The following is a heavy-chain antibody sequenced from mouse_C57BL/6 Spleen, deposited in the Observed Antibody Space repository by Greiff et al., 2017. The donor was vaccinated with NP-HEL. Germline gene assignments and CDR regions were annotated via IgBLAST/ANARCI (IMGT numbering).Heavy chain of an antibody. CDR1: GYTFTSYW. J-gene: IGHJ3*01. D-gene: IGHD1-1*01. CDR2: INPSSGYT. V-gene: IGHV1-7*01. Sequence: QVQLQQSGAELAKPGASVKLSCKASGYTFTSYWMHWVNQRPGQGLEWIGYINPSSGYTKYNQKFKDKATLTADKSSSTAYMQLSSLTYEDSAVYYCASHYYGSSLFAYWGQGTLVTVSA. CDR3: ASHYYGSSLFAY.